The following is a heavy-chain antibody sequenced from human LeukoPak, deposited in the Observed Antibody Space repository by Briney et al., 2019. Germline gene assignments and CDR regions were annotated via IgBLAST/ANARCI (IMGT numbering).Heavy chain of an antibody. J-gene: IGHJ4*02. V-gene: IGHV3-23*01. CDR3: AARPTSAAVAPSDF. CDR1: GLTPSSCA. Sequence: GGSLRLSCAASGLTPSSCAMSWVRRAPGKGLEWVSAISGSSDSTYYADSVKGRFTISRDNSKSMLYLQMNSLRAEDTATYYCAARPTSAAVAPSDFWGQGTLVTVSS. CDR2: ISGSSDST. D-gene: IGHD6-19*01.